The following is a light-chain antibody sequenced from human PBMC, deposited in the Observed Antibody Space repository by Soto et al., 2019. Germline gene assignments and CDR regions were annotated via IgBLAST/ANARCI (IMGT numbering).Light chain of an antibody. Sequence: EIVLTQSPATLSLSPGDRAILSCRASQIIISALAWYQQKPGQAPRLLVYDESYRATGIPARFSGSRSGTDFTLTISSLEPEDFAVYYCQQRNSWPPTFTFGQGTRLEIK. CDR1: QIIISA. CDR3: QQRNSWPPTFT. V-gene: IGKV3-11*01. CDR2: DES. J-gene: IGKJ5*01.